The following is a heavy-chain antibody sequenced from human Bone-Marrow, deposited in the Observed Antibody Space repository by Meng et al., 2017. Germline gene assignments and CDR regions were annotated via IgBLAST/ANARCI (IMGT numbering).Heavy chain of an antibody. V-gene: IGHV3-21*01. J-gene: IGHJ6*02. CDR3: AGVDYDYIWGSYSDYFGMDV. CDR1: GFIFSSFT. D-gene: IGHD3-16*01. Sequence: GESLKISCAASGFIFSSFTMSWVRQAPGKGLEWVSSISSTSDVSYADSMKGRLTVSRDNAKSSLYLQMNSLGAEDKAGYYCAGVDYDYIWGSYSDYFGMDVWGQGTTVTGAS. CDR2: ISSTSDV.